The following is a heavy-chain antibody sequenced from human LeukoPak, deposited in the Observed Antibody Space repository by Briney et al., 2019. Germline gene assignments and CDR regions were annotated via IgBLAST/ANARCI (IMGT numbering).Heavy chain of an antibody. J-gene: IGHJ4*02. Sequence: GASVKVSCKASGYAFTGYYMHWVRQAPGQGLEWMGWINPNSGGTNYAQKFQGRVTMTRDTSIRTAYMELSRLRSDDTAVYYCATYYYDSSGAFDYWGQGTLVSVSS. D-gene: IGHD3-22*01. CDR3: ATYYYDSSGAFDY. CDR2: INPNSGGT. CDR1: GYAFTGYY. V-gene: IGHV1-2*02.